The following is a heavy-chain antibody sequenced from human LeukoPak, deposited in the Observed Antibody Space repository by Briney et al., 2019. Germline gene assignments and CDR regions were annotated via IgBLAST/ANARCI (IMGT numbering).Heavy chain of an antibody. V-gene: IGHV4-61*02. CDR3: ARGGYSSSPHSDAFDI. D-gene: IGHD6-13*01. CDR2: IYTSGST. J-gene: IGHJ3*02. CDR1: GGSISSGSYY. Sequence: PSETLSLTCTVSGGSISSGSYYWSWIRQPAGKGLEWIGRIYTSGSTNYNPSLKSRVTISVDTSKNQFSLKLSSVTAADTAVYYCARGGYSSSPHSDAFDIWGQGTMVTVSS.